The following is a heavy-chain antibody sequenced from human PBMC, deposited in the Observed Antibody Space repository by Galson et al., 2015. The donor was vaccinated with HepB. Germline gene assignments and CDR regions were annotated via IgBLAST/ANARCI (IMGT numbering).Heavy chain of an antibody. V-gene: IGHV1-69*06. CDR2: IIPIFGTA. CDR1: GGTFSSYA. J-gene: IGHJ6*02. Sequence: SVKVSCKASGGTFSSYAISWVRQAPGQGLEWMGGIIPIFGTANYAQKFQGRVTITADKSTSTAYMELSSLRSEDTAVYYCARPRATPYYYYGMDVWGQGTTVTVSS. CDR3: ARPRATPYYYYGMDV. D-gene: IGHD1-26*01.